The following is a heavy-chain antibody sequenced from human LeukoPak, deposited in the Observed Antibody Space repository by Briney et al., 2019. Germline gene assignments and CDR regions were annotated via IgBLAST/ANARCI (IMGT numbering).Heavy chain of an antibody. CDR2: IWYDGSNK. V-gene: IGHV3-33*01. CDR3: ARDRHNYYYDSSGYYDY. Sequence: PGGSLRLSCAASGFTFSSYGMHWVRQAPGKGLEWVAVIWYDGSNKYYADSVKGRFTISRDNSKNTLYLQMNSLRAEDTAVYYCARDRHNYYYDSSGYYDYWGQGTLVTVSS. J-gene: IGHJ4*02. D-gene: IGHD3-22*01. CDR1: GFTFSSYG.